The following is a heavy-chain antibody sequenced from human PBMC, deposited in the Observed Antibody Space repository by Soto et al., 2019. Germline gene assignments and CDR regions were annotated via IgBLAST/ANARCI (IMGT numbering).Heavy chain of an antibody. CDR1: GFTFSSYA. Sequence: GGSLRLSCEASGFTFSSYAMSWVRQAPGKGLERVAVNSGSGGSTYYAESVKGRFTISRDNSKNTLYLQMNSLRVEDTAVYYCSRIKYSGTALFDYWGQGTLVTVSS. D-gene: IGHD3-10*01. J-gene: IGHJ4*02. V-gene: IGHV3-23*01. CDR3: SRIKYSGTALFDY. CDR2: NSGSGGST.